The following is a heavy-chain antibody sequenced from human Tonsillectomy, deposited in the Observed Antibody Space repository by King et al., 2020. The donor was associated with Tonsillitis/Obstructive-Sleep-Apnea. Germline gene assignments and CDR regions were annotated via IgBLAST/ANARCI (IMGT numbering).Heavy chain of an antibody. CDR3: TTDSTADYYGSGSYLSGRGDYYYMDV. CDR2: IKSKTDGGTT. Sequence: VQLVESGGGLVKPGGSLRLSRAASGFTFSNAWMSWVRQAPGKGLEWVGRIKSKTDGGTTDYAAPVKGRFTISRDDSKNTLYLQMNSLKTEDTAVYYCTTDSTADYYGSGSYLSGRGDYYYMDVWGKGTTVTVSS. J-gene: IGHJ6*03. D-gene: IGHD3-10*01. V-gene: IGHV3-15*01. CDR1: GFTFSNAW.